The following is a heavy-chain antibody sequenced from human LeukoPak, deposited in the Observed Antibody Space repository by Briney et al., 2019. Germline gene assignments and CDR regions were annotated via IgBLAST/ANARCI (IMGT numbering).Heavy chain of an antibody. CDR2: IYYSGST. J-gene: IGHJ4*02. Sequence: SETLSLTCTVSGGSISSYYWSWIRQPPGKGLEWIGYIYYSGSTNYNPSLKSRVTISVDTSKNQFSLKLSPVTAADTAVYYCARMPGNYYYDSSGYFMGIDYWGQGTLVTVSS. V-gene: IGHV4-59*01. D-gene: IGHD3-22*01. CDR1: GGSISSYY. CDR3: ARMPGNYYYDSSGYFMGIDY.